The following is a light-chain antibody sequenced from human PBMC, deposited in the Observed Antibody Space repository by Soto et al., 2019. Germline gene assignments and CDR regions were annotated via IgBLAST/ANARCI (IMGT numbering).Light chain of an antibody. CDR2: GNS. Sequence: QSVLTQPPSVSGAPGQRVTISCTGSSSNIGAGYDVHWYQQLPGTAPKLLIYGNSNRPSGVPDRFSGSKSGTSASLAITGLQAEDEADYYLQSYDSSLSWVFGGGTKLTVL. V-gene: IGLV1-40*01. CDR1: SSNIGAGYD. CDR3: QSYDSSLSWV. J-gene: IGLJ3*02.